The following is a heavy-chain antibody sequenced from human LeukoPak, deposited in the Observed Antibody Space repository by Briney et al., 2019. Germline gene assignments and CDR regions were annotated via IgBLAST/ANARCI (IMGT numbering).Heavy chain of an antibody. CDR2: VSGSGGST. D-gene: IGHD3-10*01. CDR3: ARGKGHDTSSTDY. V-gene: IGHV3-23*01. CDR1: GGSISSSN. J-gene: IGHJ4*02. Sequence: GTLSLTCAVSGGSISSSNWWSWVRQAPGKGLEGVSTVSGSGGSTYYADSVKGRFTISRDNSKNTLYLQMNSLRAEDTAAYYCARGKGHDTSSTDYWGQGTLVTVSS.